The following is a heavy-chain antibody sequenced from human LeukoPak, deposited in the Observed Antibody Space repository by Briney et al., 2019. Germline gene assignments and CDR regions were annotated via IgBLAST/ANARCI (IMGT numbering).Heavy chain of an antibody. V-gene: IGHV4-59*01. CDR2: IYYSGST. Sequence: SETLSLTCTVSGVSISSYYWGWIRQPPGKGLEWIGYIYYSGSTNYNPSLQSRVTISVDTSKNQFSLKLSSVTAADTAVYYCARDLPQNWGSFDYWGQGTLVTVSS. CDR1: GVSISSYY. J-gene: IGHJ4*02. D-gene: IGHD7-27*01. CDR3: ARDLPQNWGSFDY.